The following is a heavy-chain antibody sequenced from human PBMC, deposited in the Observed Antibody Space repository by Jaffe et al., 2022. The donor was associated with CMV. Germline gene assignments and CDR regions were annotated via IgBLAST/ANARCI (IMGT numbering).Heavy chain of an antibody. V-gene: IGHV4-59*12. Sequence: QVQLQESGPGLVKPSETLSLTCTVSGGSISSYYWSWIRQPPGKGLEWIGYIYYSGSTNYNPSLKSRVTISVDTSKNQFSLKLSSVTAADTAVYYCARDPHGGYGFFDYWGQGTLVTVSS. J-gene: IGHJ4*02. D-gene: IGHD5-12*01. CDR1: GGSISSYY. CDR2: IYYSGST. CDR3: ARDPHGGYGFFDY.